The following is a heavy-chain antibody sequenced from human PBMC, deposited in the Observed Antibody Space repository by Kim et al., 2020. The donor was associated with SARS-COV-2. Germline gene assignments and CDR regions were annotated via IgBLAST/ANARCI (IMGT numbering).Heavy chain of an antibody. CDR3: AKGFSKSFYCYYGMIV. CDR1: GFTFSSCS. Sequence: GGSLRLSCAASGFTFSSCSMSWVRQAPGKGLEWVSAIWGNGTNTYYADSVKGRFTISRDNSKNTLYLQMNSLRVGDTAVYYCAKGFSKSFYCYYGMIVWG. D-gene: IGHD1-26*01. J-gene: IGHJ6*01. V-gene: IGHV3-23*01. CDR2: IWGNGTNT.